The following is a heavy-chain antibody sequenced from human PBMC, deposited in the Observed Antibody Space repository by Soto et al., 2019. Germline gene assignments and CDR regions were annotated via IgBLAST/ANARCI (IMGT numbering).Heavy chain of an antibody. CDR2: ISSHGSNK. V-gene: IGHV3-30*18. Sequence: QVQLVESGGGVVQPGKSLRLSCAASGFSFDTYGMHWVRQAPGKGLEWVAVISSHGSNKYYADSVKGRFTISRDDSKNTVFLQMNSLRTEDTALYYCAEDPGWRYSFGWEFDYGGQGTLVTVSS. J-gene: IGHJ4*02. CDR3: AEDPGWRYSFGWEFDY. D-gene: IGHD5-18*01. CDR1: GFSFDTYG.